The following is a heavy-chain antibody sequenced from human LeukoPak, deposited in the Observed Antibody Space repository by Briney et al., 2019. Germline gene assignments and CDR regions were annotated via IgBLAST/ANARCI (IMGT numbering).Heavy chain of an antibody. CDR2: IYYSGST. Sequence: SETLSLTCTVSGGSVSSGTFYWSWIRQPPGKGLEWIGNIYYSGSTNYNPSLQSRVTISVDMSTNQFSLRLRSVTAADTAVYYCARDSASSGYMNAFDIWGQGTMVTVSS. D-gene: IGHD3-22*01. V-gene: IGHV4-61*01. CDR3: ARDSASSGYMNAFDI. CDR1: GGSVSSGTFY. J-gene: IGHJ3*02.